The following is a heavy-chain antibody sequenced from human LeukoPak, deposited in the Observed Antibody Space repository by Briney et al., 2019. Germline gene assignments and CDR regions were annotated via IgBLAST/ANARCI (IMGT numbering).Heavy chain of an antibody. D-gene: IGHD4-17*01. J-gene: IGHJ4*02. Sequence: ASVKVSCKASGYTFTSYYLHWARQAPGQGLEWMGTINLSGDRTSYAQKIQGRVTMTRDTSTSTVYMELSSLRSEDTAVYYCAREDPGPDGDGGGYWGQGTLVTVSS. CDR2: INLSGDRT. CDR1: GYTFTSYY. CDR3: AREDPGPDGDGGGY. V-gene: IGHV1-46*01.